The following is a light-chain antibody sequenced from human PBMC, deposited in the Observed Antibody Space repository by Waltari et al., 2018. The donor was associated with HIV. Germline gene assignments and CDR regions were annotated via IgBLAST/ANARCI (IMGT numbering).Light chain of an antibody. J-gene: IGLJ1*01. V-gene: IGLV1-40*01. CDR1: SPKIGAGYH. Sequence: QSVLTQPPSVSGAPRQSATISCTGSSPKIGAGYHVHWYQQLPGTTPKPHIYGNSNRPSGVPDRFSGSKSGTSASLAITGLQAEDEADYHCQSHDSSLSGYVFGTGTKVTVL. CDR2: GNS. CDR3: QSHDSSLSGYV.